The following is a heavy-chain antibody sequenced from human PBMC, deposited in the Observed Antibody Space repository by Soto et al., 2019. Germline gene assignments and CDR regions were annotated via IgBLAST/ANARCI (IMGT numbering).Heavy chain of an antibody. V-gene: IGHV4-59*01. J-gene: IGHJ4*02. CDR2: IYYMGRT. CDR3: ARDPVGVTHFDY. CDR1: DSFSTYY. Sequence: YDTLSLTCTLDSFSTYYLNWSRQSPGKGLEWIGYIYYMGRTNYNPSLRSRVTMSIDTSRNQFSLKLRSVTAADTAVYYCARDPVGVTHFDYWGQGALVTVS. D-gene: IGHD1-26*01.